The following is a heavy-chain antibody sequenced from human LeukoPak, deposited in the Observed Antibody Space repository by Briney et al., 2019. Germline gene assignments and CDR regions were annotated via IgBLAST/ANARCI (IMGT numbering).Heavy chain of an antibody. D-gene: IGHD2-21*01. Sequence: ASVKVSCKASGGTFSSYAISWVRQAPGQGLEWMGGIIPIFGTANYAQKFQGRVTITADESTSTAYMELSSLRSEDTAVYYCARGCGGDCYSGYYYYMDVWGKGTTVTVSS. CDR2: IIPIFGTA. V-gene: IGHV1-69*13. CDR1: GGTFSSYA. J-gene: IGHJ6*03. CDR3: ARGCGGDCYSGYYYYMDV.